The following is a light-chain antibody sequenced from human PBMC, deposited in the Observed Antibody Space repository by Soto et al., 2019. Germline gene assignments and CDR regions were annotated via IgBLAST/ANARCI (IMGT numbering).Light chain of an antibody. CDR3: QKYYSAPLT. CDR2: AAS. Sequence: VHMTQSPSYLSASVGDRSTITCRASQGITRSLAWYQQTPGKAPKLLIYAASTLQSGVPSRFSGSGSGTDFTLAISSLQPEDVAIYYCQKYYSAPLTFGGGTKVEIK. CDR1: QGITRS. J-gene: IGKJ4*02. V-gene: IGKV1-27*01.